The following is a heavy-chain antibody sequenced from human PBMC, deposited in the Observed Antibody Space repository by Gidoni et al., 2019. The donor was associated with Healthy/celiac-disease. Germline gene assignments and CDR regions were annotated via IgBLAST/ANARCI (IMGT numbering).Heavy chain of an antibody. J-gene: IGHJ3*02. CDR3: ARDLGIAVAGKGDAFDI. Sequence: QVQLQESGPGLVQPSGTLSLTCAVSGGSISSSNWWSWVRQPPGKGLEWIGEIYHSGSTNYNPSLKSRVTISVDKSKNQFSLKLSSVTAADTAVYYCARDLGIAVAGKGDAFDIWGQGTMVTVSS. CDR2: IYHSGST. D-gene: IGHD6-19*01. V-gene: IGHV4-4*02. CDR1: GGSISSSNW.